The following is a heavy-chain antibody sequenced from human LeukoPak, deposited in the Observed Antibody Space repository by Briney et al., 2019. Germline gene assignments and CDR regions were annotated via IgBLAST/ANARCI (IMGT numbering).Heavy chain of an antibody. J-gene: IGHJ6*03. V-gene: IGHV4-34*01. Sequence: SETLSLTCAVYGGSFGGYYWSWIRQPPGKGLEWIGSIYYSGSTYYNPSLKSRVTISVDTSKNQFSLKLSSVTAADTAVYYCARVYGSGSYYNGYYYYYMDVWGKGTTVTISS. CDR2: IYYSGST. CDR1: GGSFGGYY. CDR3: ARVYGSGSYYNGYYYYYMDV. D-gene: IGHD3-10*01.